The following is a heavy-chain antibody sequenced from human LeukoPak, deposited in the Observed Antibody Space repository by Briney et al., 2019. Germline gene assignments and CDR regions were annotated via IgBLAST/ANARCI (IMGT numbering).Heavy chain of an antibody. V-gene: IGHV4-59*01. CDR3: ARAPSGSYYDDYYYMDV. D-gene: IGHD1-26*01. CDR1: GGPISSYY. CDR2: IYYSGST. Sequence: SETLSLTCTVSGGPISSYYWSWIRQPPGKGLEWIGYIYYSGSTNYNPSLKSRVTISVDTSKNQFSLKLSSVTAADTAVYYCARAPSGSYYDDYYYMDVWGKGTTVTVSS. J-gene: IGHJ6*03.